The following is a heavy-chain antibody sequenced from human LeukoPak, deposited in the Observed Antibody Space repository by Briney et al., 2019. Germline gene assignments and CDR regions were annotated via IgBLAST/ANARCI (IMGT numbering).Heavy chain of an antibody. V-gene: IGHV4-39*07. CDR1: GGSISSSSYY. J-gene: IGHJ3*02. D-gene: IGHD3-22*01. CDR3: ASPPGYDSSGLDAFDI. Sequence: SETLSLTCTVSGGSISSSSYYWGWIRQPPGKGLEWIGSIYYSGSTYYNPSLKSRVTISVDTSKNQFSLKLSSVTAADTAVYYCASPPGYDSSGLDAFDIWGQGTMVTVSS. CDR2: IYYSGST.